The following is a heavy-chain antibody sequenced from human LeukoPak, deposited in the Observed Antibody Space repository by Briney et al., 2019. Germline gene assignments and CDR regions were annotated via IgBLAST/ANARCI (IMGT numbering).Heavy chain of an antibody. CDR3: ARVSDHYFDY. CDR2: IYPGDSDT. CDR1: GYSFTSYW. V-gene: IGHV5-51*01. J-gene: IGHJ4*02. D-gene: IGHD1-14*01. Sequence: GESLKISCKASGYSFTSYWIGWVRQMPGKGLEWMGIIYPGDSDTRYSPSYQGQVTLSADKSISTAYLRWSSLKASDIAMYYCARVSDHYFDYWGQGPLATVSS.